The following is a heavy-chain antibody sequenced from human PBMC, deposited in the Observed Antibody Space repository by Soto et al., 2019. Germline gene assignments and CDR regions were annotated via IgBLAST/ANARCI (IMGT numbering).Heavy chain of an antibody. CDR1: GYSFTNYW. J-gene: IGHJ4*02. CDR3: TKGHKRGRWFGELY. V-gene: IGHV5-51*01. D-gene: IGHD3-10*01. Sequence: GESLKISCKGSGYSFTNYWIGWVRQMPGKGLEWIGIIYPGDSDIRYSPSFQGQVTISADKSIRTAYLQWSSLKSSDTAMYYCTKGHKRGRWFGELYWGQGTLVTVSS. CDR2: IYPGDSDI.